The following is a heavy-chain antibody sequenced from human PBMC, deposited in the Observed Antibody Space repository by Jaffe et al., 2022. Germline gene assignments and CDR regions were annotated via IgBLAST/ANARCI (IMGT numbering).Heavy chain of an antibody. CDR3: AKDSKNYGGNSYYYYYMDV. CDR2: ISWDGGST. Sequence: EVQLVESGGVVVQPGGSLRLSCAASGFTFDDYAMHWVRQAPGKGLEWVSLISWDGGSTYYADSVKGRFTISRDNSKNSLYLQMNSLRAEDTALYYCAKDSKNYGGNSYYYYYMDVWGKGTTVTVSS. D-gene: IGHD4-17*01. J-gene: IGHJ6*03. CDR1: GFTFDDYA. V-gene: IGHV3-43D*04.